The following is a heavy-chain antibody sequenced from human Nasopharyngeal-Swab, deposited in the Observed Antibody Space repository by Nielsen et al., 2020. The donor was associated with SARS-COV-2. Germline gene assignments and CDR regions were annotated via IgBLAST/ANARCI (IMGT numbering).Heavy chain of an antibody. J-gene: IGHJ4*02. D-gene: IGHD6-6*01. CDR3: ARSKTYSSSWDDY. CDR2: IGPSDSYT. Sequence: VRQMPGKGLEWMGSIGPSDSYTNYSPSFQGHVTISADKSISTAYLQWSSLKASDTAMYYCARSKTYSSSWDDYWGQGTLVTVSS. V-gene: IGHV5-10-1*01.